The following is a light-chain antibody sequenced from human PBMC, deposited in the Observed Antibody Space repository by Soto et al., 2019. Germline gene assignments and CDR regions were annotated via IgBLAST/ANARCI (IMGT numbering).Light chain of an antibody. CDR3: QQRSNWPIT. J-gene: IGKJ5*01. CDR2: DAS. V-gene: IGKV3-11*01. CDR1: QSVSSS. Sequence: ETQLKPALVTLSFSNGYRSTLSWRASQSVSSSLAWYQQKPGQAPRLLIYDASTRATGIPARFSGSGSGTDFTLTISSLEPEDFAVYYCQQRSNWPITFGQGTRLEIK.